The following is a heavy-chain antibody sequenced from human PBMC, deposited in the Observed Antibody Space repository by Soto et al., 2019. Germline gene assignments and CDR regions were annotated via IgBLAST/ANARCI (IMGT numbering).Heavy chain of an antibody. V-gene: IGHV1-46*01. CDR1: GYTFTTYY. J-gene: IGHJ4*02. CDR2: ITPSSGST. D-gene: IGHD2-21*02. Sequence: QVQLVQYGAEVKNPGASVKISCKASGYTFTTYYMHWLRQARGQGLEWMGIITPSSGSTRYEQKFQDRVTMTRDTSTSTVYMELGSLRSEDTAVYYCARAMSTKTAPIDYWGQGTLVTVSS. CDR3: ARAMSTKTAPIDY.